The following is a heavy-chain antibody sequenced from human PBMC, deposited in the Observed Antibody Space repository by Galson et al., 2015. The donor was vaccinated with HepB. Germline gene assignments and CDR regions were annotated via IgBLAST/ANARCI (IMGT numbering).Heavy chain of an antibody. CDR1: GYTFDTYG. CDR2: IRGSNGNT. CDR3: ARDDLIVGANPDY. Sequence: SVKVSCKAVGYTFDTYGITWGRQAPGQGLEWMGWIRGSNGNTTYAQKFQDRVTMTADRGTRTAYMEVTSLRSEDTAVYYCARDDLIVGANPDYWGQGTLVIVSS. J-gene: IGHJ4*02. V-gene: IGHV1-18*01. D-gene: IGHD1-26*01.